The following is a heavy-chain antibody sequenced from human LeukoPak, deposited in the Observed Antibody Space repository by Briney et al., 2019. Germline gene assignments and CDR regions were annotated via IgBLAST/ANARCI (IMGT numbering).Heavy chain of an antibody. J-gene: IGHJ4*02. CDR3: VHRIVTLVQGVPTSYFDY. D-gene: IGHD3-10*01. CDR1: GFSVSTYGVG. V-gene: IGHV2-5*02. Sequence: ESGPTLVKPTQPLTLTCTFSGFSVSTYGVGVGWIRQPPGKTLEWLALIYWDEDKRYSPSLRSRLTITKDTSKNQVVLTMTNVDPVDTATYHCVHRIVTLVQGVPTSYFDYWGQGTLVTVSS. CDR2: IYWDEDK.